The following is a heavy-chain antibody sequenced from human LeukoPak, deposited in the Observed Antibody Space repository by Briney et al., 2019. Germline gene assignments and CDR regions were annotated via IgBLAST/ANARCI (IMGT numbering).Heavy chain of an antibody. CDR1: GFTFSSYS. CDR3: LMTYCSSASCPTN. J-gene: IGHJ4*02. CDR2: INRKVDAGTI. Sequence: GGSLRLSCAASGFTFSSYSMNWVRQAPGKGLEWVGRINRKVDAGTIDYAAPVKSRFIISSDDSKSTLHLQMSSLKTEDTAVYYCLMTYCSSASCPTNWGQGTLVTVSS. V-gene: IGHV3-15*07. D-gene: IGHD2-2*01.